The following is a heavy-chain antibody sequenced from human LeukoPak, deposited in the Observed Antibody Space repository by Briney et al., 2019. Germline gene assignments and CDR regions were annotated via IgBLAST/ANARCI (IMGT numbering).Heavy chain of an antibody. D-gene: IGHD3-10*01. CDR3: ARDRSMAMVRGVPGDY. Sequence: GASVTVSFKASGYTFTSYGISWVRQAPGQGLEWMGWISAYNGNTNYAQKLQGRVTMTTDTSTSTAYMELRSLRSDDTAVYYCARDRSMAMVRGVPGDYWGQGTLVTVSS. V-gene: IGHV1-18*01. J-gene: IGHJ4*02. CDR2: ISAYNGNT. CDR1: GYTFTSYG.